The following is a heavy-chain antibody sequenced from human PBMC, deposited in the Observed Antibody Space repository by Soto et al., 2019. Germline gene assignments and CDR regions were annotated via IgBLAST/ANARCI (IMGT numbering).Heavy chain of an antibody. D-gene: IGHD3-10*01. Sequence: SETLSLTCTVSGGSISSYYWSWIRQPPGKGLEWIGYIYYSGSTNYNPSLKSRVTISVDTSKNQFSLKLSSVTAADTAVYYCARGATYYYGSGSYWVWGQGTTVTVSS. CDR2: IYYSGST. CDR3: ARGATYYYGSGSYWV. J-gene: IGHJ6*02. CDR1: GGSISSYY. V-gene: IGHV4-59*01.